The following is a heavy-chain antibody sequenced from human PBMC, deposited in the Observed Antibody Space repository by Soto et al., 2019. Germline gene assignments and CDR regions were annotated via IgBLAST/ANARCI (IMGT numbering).Heavy chain of an antibody. CDR3: ARGFEPREQWLVGDAFDI. J-gene: IGHJ3*02. CDR2: INHSGST. Sequence: PSETLSLTCAVYGGCFSGYYWSWIRQPPGKGLEWIGEINHSGSTNYNPSLKSRVTISVDTSKNQFSLKLSSVTAADTAVYYCARGFEPREQWLVGDAFDIWGQGTMVTVSS. V-gene: IGHV4-34*01. CDR1: GGCFSGYY. D-gene: IGHD6-19*01.